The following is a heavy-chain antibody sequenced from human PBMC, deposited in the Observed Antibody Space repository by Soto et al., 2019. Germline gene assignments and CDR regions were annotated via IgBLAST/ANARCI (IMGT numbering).Heavy chain of an antibody. CDR3: ARDPIVRGVVGWYFDL. J-gene: IGHJ2*01. CDR1: GGSISRSVYY. CDR2: IHNSGTT. D-gene: IGHD3-10*01. V-gene: IGHV4-31*11. Sequence: QVQLQESGPGLVKPSQTLSLTCAVSGGSISRSVYYCNWIRQHPGKGLEWIGYIHNSGTTYYNPSLKSRLTFSVDTSKNQSSLKLSPVTTADTAVYYCARDPIVRGVVGWYFDLWGRGTLVTVSS.